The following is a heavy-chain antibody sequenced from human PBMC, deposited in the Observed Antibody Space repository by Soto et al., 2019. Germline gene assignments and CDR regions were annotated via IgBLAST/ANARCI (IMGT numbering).Heavy chain of an antibody. CDR1: GGSISSSSYY. Sequence: SETLSLTCTVSGGSISSSSYYWGWIRQPPGKGLEWIGSIYYSGSTYYNPSLKSRVTISVDTSKNQFSLKLSSVTAADTAVYYCARQGIAARSSGPTNWFDPWGQGTLVTVSS. J-gene: IGHJ5*02. V-gene: IGHV4-39*01. CDR2: IYYSGST. CDR3: ARQGIAARSSGPTNWFDP. D-gene: IGHD6-6*01.